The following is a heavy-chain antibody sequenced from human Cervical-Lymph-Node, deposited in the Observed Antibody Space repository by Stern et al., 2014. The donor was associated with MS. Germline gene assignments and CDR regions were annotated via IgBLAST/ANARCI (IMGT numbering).Heavy chain of an antibody. CDR2: INSGGSST. CDR3: ARSSGASGDAMDV. Sequence: EVQLVESGGGLLQPGGSLRLSCGASGFTFSTYWMHWVRQGPGQGLVWVSRINSGGSSTSYTDSVRGRFAISRDNAKNTVYLQMTSLRAEDTAVYYCARSSGASGDAMDVWGQGTTVTVSS. D-gene: IGHD2-15*01. V-gene: IGHV3-74*02. J-gene: IGHJ6*02. CDR1: GFTFSTYW.